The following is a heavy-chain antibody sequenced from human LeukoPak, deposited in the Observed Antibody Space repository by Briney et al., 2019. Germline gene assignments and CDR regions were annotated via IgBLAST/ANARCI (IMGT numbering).Heavy chain of an antibody. CDR3: SRVVAAVTNAFEI. V-gene: IGHV1-2*02. CDR1: GYTFTDYY. D-gene: IGHD2-15*01. Sequence: GASVTVSCKASGYTFTDYYLHWVRQAPGQGLEWMGGINPNTGGTSYTQKFQGRVSMTWDTSIGTAYTELSRLRSDDTAVYYCSRVVAAVTNAFEIWGQGTMVTVSS. J-gene: IGHJ3*02. CDR2: INPNTGGT.